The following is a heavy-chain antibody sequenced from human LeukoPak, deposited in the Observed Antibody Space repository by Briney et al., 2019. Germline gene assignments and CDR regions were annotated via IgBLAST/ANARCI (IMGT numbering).Heavy chain of an antibody. CDR2: IYHSGST. J-gene: IGHJ4*02. CDR3: AREEDGSGSYYNGGLVNY. D-gene: IGHD3-10*01. Sequence: SETLSLTCTVSGYSISSGYYWGWIRQPPGKGLEWIGSIYHSGSTYYNPSLKSRLTILVDTAKNQFSLKLSSVTAADTAVYYCAREEDGSGSYYNGGLVNYWGQGTLVTVSS. CDR1: GYSISSGYY. V-gene: IGHV4-38-2*02.